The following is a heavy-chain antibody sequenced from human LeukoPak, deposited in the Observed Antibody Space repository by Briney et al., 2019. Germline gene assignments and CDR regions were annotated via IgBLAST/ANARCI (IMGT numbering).Heavy chain of an antibody. Sequence: PGGSLRLSCAAAGFPFSSAAMHWVRQAPGKGLEGVAVIWYDGSNKYYADSVKGRFTISRDNSKNTLYLQMNSLRAEDTAVYYCAGNYGPYYFDYWGQGTLVTVSS. CDR1: GFPFSSAA. CDR2: IWYDGSNK. J-gene: IGHJ4*02. CDR3: AGNYGPYYFDY. V-gene: IGHV3-33*08. D-gene: IGHD3-10*01.